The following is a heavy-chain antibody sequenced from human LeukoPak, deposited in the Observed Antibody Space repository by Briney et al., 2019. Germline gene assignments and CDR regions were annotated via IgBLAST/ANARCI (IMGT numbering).Heavy chain of an antibody. V-gene: IGHV1-69*05. D-gene: IGHD5-18*01. CDR2: IIPIFGTA. CDR3: ARGARGYSYGYLDWFDP. J-gene: IGHJ5*02. Sequence: SVKLSCNASGGTCSSYAISWVRHATGQGREWMGGIIPIFGTANYAQKFQGRVTTTKDESTSTAYMGLCRLRSEDTAVYYRARGARGYSYGYLDWFDPWGQGTLVTVSS. CDR1: GGTCSSYA.